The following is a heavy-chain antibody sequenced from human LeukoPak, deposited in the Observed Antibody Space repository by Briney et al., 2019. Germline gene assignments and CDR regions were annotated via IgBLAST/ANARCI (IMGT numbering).Heavy chain of an antibody. CDR2: IIPILGIA. D-gene: IGHD5-12*01. Sequence: SVKVSCKASGGTFSSYAISWVRQAPGQGLEWMGRIIPILGIANYAQKFQGRVTITADKSTSTAYMELSSLRSEDTAVYYCASVVATIRRYWYFDLWGRGTLVTVSS. V-gene: IGHV1-69*04. CDR3: ASVVATIRRYWYFDL. CDR1: GGTFSSYA. J-gene: IGHJ2*01.